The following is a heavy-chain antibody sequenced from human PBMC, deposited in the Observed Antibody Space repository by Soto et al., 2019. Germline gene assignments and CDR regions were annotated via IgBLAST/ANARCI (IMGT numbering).Heavy chain of an antibody. CDR1: GGSISSYY. Sequence: TSETLSLTCTVSGGSISSYYWIWIRQPPGKGLEWIGYIYYSGSTNHNPSLKSRVTISVDTSKNQFSLKLSSVTAADTAVYYCARRRGGSVAGARSYYYMDVWGKGTTVTVSS. CDR3: ARRRGGSVAGARSYYYMDV. V-gene: IGHV4-59*08. D-gene: IGHD6-19*01. J-gene: IGHJ6*03. CDR2: IYYSGST.